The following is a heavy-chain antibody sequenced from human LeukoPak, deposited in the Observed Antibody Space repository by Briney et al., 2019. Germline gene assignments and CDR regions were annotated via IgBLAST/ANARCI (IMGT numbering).Heavy chain of an antibody. D-gene: IGHD2-2*01. Sequence: GESLKISCKGSGDSFNTYCIGWLRRMRGQRLELMGIIYPADSDTRYRPSFQGQVTRSADKSISSAYLQWSSLKASDTAKYYGVRLPRRTFSPYYFDYWGQGTLVTVSS. J-gene: IGHJ4*02. CDR1: GDSFNTYC. CDR3: VRLPRRTFSPYYFDY. CDR2: IYPADSDT. V-gene: IGHV5-51*01.